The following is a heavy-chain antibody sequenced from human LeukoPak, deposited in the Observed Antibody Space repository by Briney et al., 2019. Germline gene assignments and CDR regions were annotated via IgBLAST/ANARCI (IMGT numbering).Heavy chain of an antibody. CDR1: GFTFSNYA. J-gene: IGHJ4*02. Sequence: GGSLRLSCAASGFTFSNYAMMWVRQAPGKGLEWVSTISGGGSDADYADSVKGRFTISRDNSKNTLHLQMNSLGAEDTARYYCVKPDYSGIDPYYFDKWGQGTLVTVSS. D-gene: IGHD1-26*01. V-gene: IGHV3-23*01. CDR3: VKPDYSGIDPYYFDK. CDR2: ISGGGSDA.